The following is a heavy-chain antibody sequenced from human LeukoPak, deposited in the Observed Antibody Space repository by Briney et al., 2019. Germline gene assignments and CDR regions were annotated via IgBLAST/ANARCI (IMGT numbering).Heavy chain of an antibody. J-gene: IGHJ4*02. CDR2: IKQDGSEK. Sequence: AGGSLRLSCAASGFTFSSYWMSWVRQAPGKGLEWVANIKQDGSEKYYVDSVKGRFTISRDNANNSLYLQMNSLRAEDTAVYYCAREDCSSTSCYYDYWGQGTLVTVSS. CDR3: AREDCSSTSCYYDY. CDR1: GFTFSSYW. D-gene: IGHD2-2*01. V-gene: IGHV3-7*01.